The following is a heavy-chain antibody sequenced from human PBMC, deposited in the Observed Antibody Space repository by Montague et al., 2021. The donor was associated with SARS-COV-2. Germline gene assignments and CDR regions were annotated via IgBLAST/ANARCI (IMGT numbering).Heavy chain of an antibody. CDR2: IYHSGST. J-gene: IGHJ4*02. CDR3: ARGRDYGSSVGFDY. D-gene: IGHD6-6*01. V-gene: IGHV4-59*01. Sequence: SETLSLTCTVSGGSISSYYWSWIRQPPGKGLEWIGYIYHSGSTNYNPSLKSRVTISVDTSKNQFSLKLSSVTAADTAVYYCARGRDYGSSVGFDYWGQGTLVTVSS. CDR1: GGSISSYY.